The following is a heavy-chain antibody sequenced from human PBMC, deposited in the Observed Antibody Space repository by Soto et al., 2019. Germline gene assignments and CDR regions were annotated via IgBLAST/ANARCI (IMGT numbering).Heavy chain of an antibody. V-gene: IGHV3-21*01. CDR1: GFTFSSYS. CDR3: ARRAPLTYYYGSSGYYLNTLGAFDI. Sequence: LRLSCAPSGFTFSSYSMNWVRQAPGKGLEWVSSISSSSSYIYYADSVKGRFTISRDNAKNSLYLQMNSLRAEDTAVYYCARRAPLTYYYGSSGYYLNTLGAFDIWGQGTMVTVSS. D-gene: IGHD3-22*01. CDR2: ISSSSSYI. J-gene: IGHJ3*02.